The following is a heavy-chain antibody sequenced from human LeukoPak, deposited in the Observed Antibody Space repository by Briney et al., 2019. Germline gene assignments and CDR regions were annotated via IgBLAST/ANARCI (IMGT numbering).Heavy chain of an antibody. CDR1: GGSFSGYY. V-gene: IGHV4-34*01. CDR2: IYYSGST. Sequence: SETLSLTCAVYGGSFSGYYWSWIRQPPGKGLEWIGSIYYSGSTYYNPSLKSRVTISVDTSKNQFSLKLSSVTAADTAVYYCARHVFVGATKGVTNWGQGTLVTVSS. CDR3: ARHVFVGATKGVTN. D-gene: IGHD1-26*01. J-gene: IGHJ4*02.